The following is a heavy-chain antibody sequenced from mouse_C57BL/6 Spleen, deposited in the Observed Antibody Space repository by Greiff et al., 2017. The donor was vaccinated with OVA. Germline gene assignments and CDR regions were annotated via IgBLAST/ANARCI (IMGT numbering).Heavy chain of an antibody. D-gene: IGHD2-4*01. CDR1: GFNIKDYY. J-gene: IGHJ4*01. CDR3: GWYDYDVGYYAMDY. CDR2: IDPEDGET. Sequence: EVKLMESGAELVKPGASVKLSCTASGFNIKDYYMHWVKQRTEQGLEWIGRIDPEDGETKYAPKFQGKATITADTSSNTAYLQLSSLTSEDTAVYYCGWYDYDVGYYAMDYWGQGTSVTVSS. V-gene: IGHV14-2*01.